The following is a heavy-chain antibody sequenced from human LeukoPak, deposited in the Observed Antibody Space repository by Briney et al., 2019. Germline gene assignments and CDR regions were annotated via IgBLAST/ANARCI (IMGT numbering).Heavy chain of an antibody. J-gene: IGHJ4*02. D-gene: IGHD3-22*01. Sequence: ASVKVSCKVSGYTLTELSMHWVRQAPGKGLEWMGGFDPEDGETIYAQKFQGRVTMTRDTSTSTVYMELSSLRSEDTAVYYCARMWYYDSSWKGFDYWGQGTLVTVSS. V-gene: IGHV1-24*01. CDR3: ARMWYYDSSWKGFDY. CDR1: GYTLTELS. CDR2: FDPEDGET.